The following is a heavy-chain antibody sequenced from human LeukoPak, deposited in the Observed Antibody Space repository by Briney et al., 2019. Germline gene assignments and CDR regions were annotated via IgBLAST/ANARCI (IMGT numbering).Heavy chain of an antibody. CDR2: IRQDESER. Sequence: PGGSLRLSCEGSGFSFSSYWMTWVRQLPGKGPEWVANIRQDESERYFADSVKGRFTISRDNAKNTTYLQMNSLKTEDTAVYYCTRHLGGSYYYWFDPWGQGSLVTVSS. CDR1: GFSFSSYW. V-gene: IGHV3-7*03. CDR3: TRHLGGSYYYWFDP. D-gene: IGHD1-26*01. J-gene: IGHJ5*02.